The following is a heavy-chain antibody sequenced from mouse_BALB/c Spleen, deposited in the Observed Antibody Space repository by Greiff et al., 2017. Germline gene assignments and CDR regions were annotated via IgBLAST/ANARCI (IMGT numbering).Heavy chain of an antibody. CDR2: IWTGGGT. V-gene: IGHV2-9-2*01. J-gene: IGHJ3*01. CDR3: VRSPIYYDYDRTWFAY. Sequence: VKLQESGPGLVAPSQSLSITCTVSGFSLTSYDISWIRQPPGKGLEWLGVIWTGGGTNYNSAFMSRLSISKDNSKSQVFLKMNSLQTDDTAIYYCVRSPIYYDYDRTWFAYWGQGTLVTVSA. D-gene: IGHD2-4*01. CDR1: GFSLTSYD.